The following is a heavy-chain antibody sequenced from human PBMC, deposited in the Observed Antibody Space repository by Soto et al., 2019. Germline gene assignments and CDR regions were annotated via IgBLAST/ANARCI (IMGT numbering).Heavy chain of an antibody. CDR2: ISYDGSNK. Sequence: QVQLVESGGGVVQPGRSLRLSCAASGFTFSSYAMHWVRQAPGKGLEWVAVISYDGSNKYYADSVKGRFTISRDNSKNTLYLQMNSLGAEDTAVYYCARDTQDIVVVPAAGGTYYYYYGMDVWGQGTTVTVSS. CDR3: ARDTQDIVVVPAAGGTYYYYYGMDV. D-gene: IGHD2-2*01. V-gene: IGHV3-30-3*01. CDR1: GFTFSSYA. J-gene: IGHJ6*02.